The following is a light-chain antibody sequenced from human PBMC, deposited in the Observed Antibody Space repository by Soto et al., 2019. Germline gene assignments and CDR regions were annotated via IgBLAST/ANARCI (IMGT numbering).Light chain of an antibody. J-gene: IGKJ1*01. CDR3: HQYGISPPT. CDR1: QGVGSN. V-gene: IGKV3-15*01. CDR2: AAS. Sequence: EIVMTQSPGTLSVSPGERATLSCRASQGVGSNLAWYQQRPGQAPRLLIYAASTRATDIPARFTGRGSGTEFTLTISSLQSEDFAVFYCHQYGISPPTFGPGTKVEI.